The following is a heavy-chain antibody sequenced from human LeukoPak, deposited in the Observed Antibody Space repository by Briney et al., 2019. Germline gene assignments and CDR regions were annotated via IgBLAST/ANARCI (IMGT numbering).Heavy chain of an antibody. CDR3: AKGGMGYSGSYYVGY. J-gene: IGHJ4*02. D-gene: IGHD1-26*01. Sequence: GGSLRLSCAASGFIFSSYWMHWVRHAPGKGLAWVSRINTDGSSTSYADSVKGRFTISRDNAKNTLYLQMNSLRAEDTAVYYCAKGGMGYSGSYYVGYWGQGTLVTVAS. CDR2: INTDGSST. V-gene: IGHV3-74*01. CDR1: GFIFSSYW.